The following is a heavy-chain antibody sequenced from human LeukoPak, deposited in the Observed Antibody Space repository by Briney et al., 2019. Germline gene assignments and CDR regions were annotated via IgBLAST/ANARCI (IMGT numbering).Heavy chain of an antibody. CDR2: ISGSGDST. Sequence: GGSLRLSCAASGFTFSTYAMSWVRQAPGKGLEWVSTISGSGDSTYYADSVKGRFTISRDNSKNTLYLKMNSLRAEDTAVYYCAKDGKVSVAGHFDYWGQGTLVTVSS. D-gene: IGHD6-19*01. CDR3: AKDGKVSVAGHFDY. J-gene: IGHJ4*02. CDR1: GFTFSTYA. V-gene: IGHV3-23*01.